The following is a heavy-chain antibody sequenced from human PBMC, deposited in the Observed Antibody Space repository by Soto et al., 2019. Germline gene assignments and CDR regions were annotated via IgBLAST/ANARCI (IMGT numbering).Heavy chain of an antibody. CDR2: ISSSGSTI. CDR3: ASGFGFTLDY. Sequence: GPLRISCAASVFTFSSYEMNWVRQAPGKGLEWVSYISSSGSTIYYADSVKGRFTISRDNAKNSLYLQMNSLRAEDTAVYYCASGFGFTLDYWGQGTLVTVSS. V-gene: IGHV3-48*03. J-gene: IGHJ4*02. D-gene: IGHD3-10*01. CDR1: VFTFSSYE.